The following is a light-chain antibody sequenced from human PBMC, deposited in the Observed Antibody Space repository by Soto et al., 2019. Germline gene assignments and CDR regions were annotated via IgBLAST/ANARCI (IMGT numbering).Light chain of an antibody. V-gene: IGLV2-14*01. J-gene: IGLJ2*01. CDR1: SSDVGGYKY. CDR3: SSYTYSSVV. CDR2: DVS. Sequence: QSALTQPASVSGSPGQSITISCTGTSSDVGGYKYVSWYQQYPGKAPKLMIYDVSNRPSGVSNRFSGSKSGNTASLTISGLQSEDEADYYFSSYTYSSVVFGGGTKLTVL.